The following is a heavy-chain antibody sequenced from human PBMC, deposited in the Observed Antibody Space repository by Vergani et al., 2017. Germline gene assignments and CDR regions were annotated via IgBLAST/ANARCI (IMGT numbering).Heavy chain of an antibody. D-gene: IGHD6-19*01. CDR1: GGSISSSSYY. CDR3: ARDIYPGVAVAGTWFGP. J-gene: IGHJ5*02. Sequence: QLQLQESGPGLVKPSETLSLTCTVSGGSISSSSYYWGWIRQPPGKGLEWIGSIYYSGSTYYNPSLKSRVTISVDTSKNQFSLKLSSVTAADTAVYYCARDIYPGVAVAGTWFGPWGQGTLVTVSS. V-gene: IGHV4-39*02. CDR2: IYYSGST.